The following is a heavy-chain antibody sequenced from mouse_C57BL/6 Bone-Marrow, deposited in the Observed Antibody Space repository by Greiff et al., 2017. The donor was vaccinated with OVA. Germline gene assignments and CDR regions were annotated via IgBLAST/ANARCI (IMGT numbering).Heavy chain of an antibody. J-gene: IGHJ2*01. D-gene: IGHD2-4*01. CDR1: GYTFTGYW. CDR3: ARKESDYDRGVYYLDY. V-gene: IGHV1-9*01. CDR2: LLPGSGST. Sequence: QVQLQQSGAELMKPGASVKLSCKATGYTFTGYWIEWVKQRPGHGLEWIGELLPGSGSTNYNEKFKGKATFTADTSSNTAYMQLSSLTTEDSAIYYCARKESDYDRGVYYLDYWGQGTTLTVSS.